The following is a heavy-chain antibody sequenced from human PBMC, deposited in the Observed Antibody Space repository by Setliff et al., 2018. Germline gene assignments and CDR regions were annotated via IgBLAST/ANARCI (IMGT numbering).Heavy chain of an antibody. CDR1: GGSVSSGSYY. CDR2: IYSSGSP. D-gene: IGHD3-10*01. Sequence: PSETLSLTCTVSGGSVSSGSYYWSWIRQPAGKGLEWIGRIYSSGSPSYNPSLESRVTISGDTSKNQLSLTLSSMTAADTGVYYCTTDRRGDGLMFFDYWGRGIPVTVSS. J-gene: IGHJ4*02. CDR3: TTDRRGDGLMFFDY. V-gene: IGHV4-61*02.